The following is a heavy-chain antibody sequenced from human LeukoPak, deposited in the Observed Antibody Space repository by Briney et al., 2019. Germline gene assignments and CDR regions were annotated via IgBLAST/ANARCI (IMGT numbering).Heavy chain of an antibody. V-gene: IGHV3-48*01. Sequence: GGTLRLSCAASGFTFSDYTMNWVRQAPGKGLEWVSYISATSSTIYYADSAKGRFTVSRDNAKNTQYLQMNSLRAEDTAVYFCAKLLGTATRYDYWGLGTLVIVSS. D-gene: IGHD1-7*01. CDR3: AKLLGTATRYDY. CDR1: GFTFSDYT. CDR2: ISATSSTI. J-gene: IGHJ4*02.